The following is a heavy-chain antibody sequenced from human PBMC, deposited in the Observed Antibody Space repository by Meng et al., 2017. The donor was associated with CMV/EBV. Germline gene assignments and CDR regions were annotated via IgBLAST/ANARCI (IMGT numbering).Heavy chain of an antibody. J-gene: IGHJ4*02. CDR2: IYWDDDK. V-gene: IGHV2-5*02. D-gene: IGHD6-13*01. Sequence: QIPLKASGPPPVNPTQPLTLTCTFSGFSLSTSGVGLGWIRQPPGKALEWLALIYWDDDKRYSPSLKSRLTITKDTSKNQVVLTMTNMDPVDTATYYCAHHADIAAAGSYYYWGQGTLVTVSS. CDR1: GFSLSTSGVG. CDR3: AHHADIAAAGSYYY.